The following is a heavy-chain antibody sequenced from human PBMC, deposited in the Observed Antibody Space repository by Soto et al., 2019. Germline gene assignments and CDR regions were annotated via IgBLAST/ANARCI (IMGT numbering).Heavy chain of an antibody. CDR1: GGTFSRYA. Sequence: QVQLVQSGAEVKKPGSSVQVSCKASGGTFSRYALNWVRQDPGQGPEWMGGIVPIFGKPKYAQKFQGRVTITADETMSTAYKELSSLRSKDTAVYYGARGVDYDSSAYYFVFWGQGTLVTVSS. V-gene: IGHV1-69*01. CDR3: ARGVDYDSSAYYFVF. CDR2: IVPIFGKP. D-gene: IGHD3-22*01. J-gene: IGHJ4*02.